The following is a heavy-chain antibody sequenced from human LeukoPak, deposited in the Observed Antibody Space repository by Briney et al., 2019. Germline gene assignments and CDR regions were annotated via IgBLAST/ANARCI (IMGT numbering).Heavy chain of an antibody. J-gene: IGHJ4*02. Sequence: GASVKVSCKASGGTFSSYAISWVRQAPGQGLEWMGCISAYNGNTNYAQKLQGRVTMTTDTPTSTAYMELRSLRSDDTAVYYCAREGISYSSSSDYWGQGTLVTVSS. CDR1: GGTFSSYA. D-gene: IGHD6-6*01. CDR3: AREGISYSSSSDY. V-gene: IGHV1-18*01. CDR2: ISAYNGNT.